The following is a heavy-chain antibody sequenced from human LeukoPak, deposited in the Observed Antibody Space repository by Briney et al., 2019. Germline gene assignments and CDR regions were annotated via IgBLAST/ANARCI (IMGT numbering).Heavy chain of an antibody. V-gene: IGHV1-24*01. CDR1: GYTLTELS. CDR3: ATSIHYCSGGSCSSYYYGMDV. CDR2: FDPEDGET. D-gene: IGHD2-15*01. Sequence: GASVKVSCKVSGYTLTELSMHWVRQAPGKGLEWMGGFDPEDGETIYAQKFQGRVTMTEDTSTDTAYMELSSLRSEDTAVYYCATSIHYCSGGSCSSYYYGMDVWGQGTTVTVSS. J-gene: IGHJ6*02.